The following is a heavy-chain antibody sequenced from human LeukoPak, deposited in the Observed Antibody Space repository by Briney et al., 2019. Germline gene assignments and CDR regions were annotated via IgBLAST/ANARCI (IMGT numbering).Heavy chain of an antibody. V-gene: IGHV4-59*08. D-gene: IGHD2-15*01. CDR2: IYYSGSA. J-gene: IGHJ4*02. CDR1: GDSISNHQ. CDR3: AGAPYCSGGSCYSFDY. Sequence: SETLSLTCTVSGDSISNHQWSWIRQPPGKGLEWIGNIYYSGSANYNPSLKSRVTISVDTSKNQFSLKLSSVTAADTAVYYCAGAPYCSGGSCYSFDYWGRGTLVTVSS.